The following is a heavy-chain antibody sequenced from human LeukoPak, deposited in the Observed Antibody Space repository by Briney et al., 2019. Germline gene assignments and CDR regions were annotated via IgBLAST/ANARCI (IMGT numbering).Heavy chain of an antibody. Sequence: GGSLRLSCAASGFTVSSNYMSWVRQAPGKGLEWVSVIYSGGSTYYADSVKGRFTISRDNSKNTLYLQMNSLRAEDTAVYYCATTVGSGSYYNGAEYFQHWGQGTLVTVSS. V-gene: IGHV3-53*01. CDR3: ATTVGSGSYYNGAEYFQH. CDR1: GFTVSSNY. CDR2: IYSGGST. D-gene: IGHD3-10*01. J-gene: IGHJ1*01.